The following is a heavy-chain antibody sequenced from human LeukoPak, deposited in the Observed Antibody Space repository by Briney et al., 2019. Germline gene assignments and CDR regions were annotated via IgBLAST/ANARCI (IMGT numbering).Heavy chain of an antibody. D-gene: IGHD6-19*01. CDR1: GFTVSSND. V-gene: IGHV3-66*01. Sequence: GGSLRLSCVVSGFTVSSNDMSWVRQAPGKGLEWVSVIFSGGRTDYADSVKGRFTISRDNSKSTVYLQMNSLRAEDTAVYYCAKDSAGYSSGYYYMDVWGKGTTVTVSS. J-gene: IGHJ6*03. CDR3: AKDSAGYSSGYYYMDV. CDR2: IFSGGRT.